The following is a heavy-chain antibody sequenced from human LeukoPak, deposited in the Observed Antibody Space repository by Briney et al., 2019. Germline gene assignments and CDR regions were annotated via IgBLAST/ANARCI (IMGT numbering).Heavy chain of an antibody. CDR3: ARWSDGDYNSNHIDY. J-gene: IGHJ4*02. Sequence: SETLSLTCTVSGGSISSSSYYWGWIRQPPGKGLEWIGSIYYSGSTYYNPSLKSRVTISVDTSKNQFSLKLSSVTAADTAVYYCARWSDGDYNSNHIDYWGQGTLVTVSS. CDR2: IYYSGST. V-gene: IGHV4-39*01. CDR1: GGSISSSSYY. D-gene: IGHD4-17*01.